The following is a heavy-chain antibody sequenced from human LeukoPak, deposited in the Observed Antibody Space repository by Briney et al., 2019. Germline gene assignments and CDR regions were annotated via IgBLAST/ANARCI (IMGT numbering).Heavy chain of an antibody. J-gene: IGHJ6*02. CDR2: ISGDGGST. D-gene: IGHD3-16*01. CDR3: AKAPHDSYCYGMDV. CDR1: GFTSDDYA. Sequence: TGGSLSPSCAASGFTSDDYAMHWVRQAPGKGLEWVSLISGDGGSTYYADSVKGRFTISRDNSKNSLYLQMNSLRTEDTALYYCAKAPHDSYCYGMDVWGQGTTVTVSS. V-gene: IGHV3-43*02.